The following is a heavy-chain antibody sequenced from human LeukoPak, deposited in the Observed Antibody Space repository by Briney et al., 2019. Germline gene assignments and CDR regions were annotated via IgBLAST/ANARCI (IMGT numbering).Heavy chain of an antibody. CDR3: AKDSSGWSKDY. CDR1: GFTLRSYA. CDR2: ISGSGGST. J-gene: IGHJ4*02. Sequence: GGSLRLSCAASGFTLRSYAMTWVRQAPGKGLEWVSAISGSGGSTYYADSVKGRFIISRDNSKNTLYLQMNSLRAEDTAVYYCAKDSSGWSKDYWGQGTLVTVSS. D-gene: IGHD6-19*01. V-gene: IGHV3-23*01.